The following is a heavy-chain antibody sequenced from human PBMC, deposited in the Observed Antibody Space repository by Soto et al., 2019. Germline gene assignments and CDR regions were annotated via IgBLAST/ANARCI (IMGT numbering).Heavy chain of an antibody. CDR1: GYTFTSYG. J-gene: IGHJ5*02. CDR3: GYCSSTSCYLREFDP. V-gene: IGHV1-18*04. CDR2: ISAFNGNT. D-gene: IGHD2-2*01. Sequence: QVQLVQSGAEVKKPGASVKVSCKASGYTFTSYGISWVRQAPGQGLEWMGWISAFNGNTNYAQKLQGRVTMTTDTSTSTAYMELRSLRSDDTAVYYCGYCSSTSCYLREFDPWGQGTLVTVSS.